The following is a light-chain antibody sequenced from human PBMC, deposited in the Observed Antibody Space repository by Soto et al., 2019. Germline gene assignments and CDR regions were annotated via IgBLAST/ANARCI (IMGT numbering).Light chain of an antibody. CDR2: EVS. CDR3: SSYTSSNTV. CDR1: SSDVGGYNY. V-gene: IGLV2-14*01. Sequence: QSALTQPASVSGSPGQSITLSFTGTSSDVGGYNYVSWYQQNPGKAPKLIIYEVSRRPSGVSSRFSGSKSGNTASLTISGLQAEDEADYYCSSYTSSNTVFGGGTKLTVL. J-gene: IGLJ3*02.